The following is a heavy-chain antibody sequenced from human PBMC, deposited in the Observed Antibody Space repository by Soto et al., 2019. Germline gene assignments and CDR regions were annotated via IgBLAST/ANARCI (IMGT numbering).Heavy chain of an antibody. CDR3: AKMPVLLWFGGENGMDV. V-gene: IGHV3-23*01. CDR2: ISGSGGST. J-gene: IGHJ6*02. Sequence: GGSLRLSCAASGFTFSSYAMSWVRQAPGKGLEWVSAISGSGGSTYYADSVNGRFTISRDNSKNTLYLQMNSLRAEDTAVYYCAKMPVLLWFGGENGMDVWGQGTTVTVSS. D-gene: IGHD3-10*01. CDR1: GFTFSSYA.